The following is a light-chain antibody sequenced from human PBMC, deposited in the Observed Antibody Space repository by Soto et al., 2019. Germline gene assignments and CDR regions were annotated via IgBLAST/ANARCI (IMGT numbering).Light chain of an antibody. V-gene: IGLV2-14*01. CDR3: SSYTSSSTRV. J-gene: IGLJ2*01. CDR2: EVS. Sequence: QSALTQPASVSGSPGQSITISCTGTSSDVGGYNYVSWYQQHPGKAPKLIIYEVSNRPSGVSNRFSGSKSGNTASLTISGPQAEDEGDYYRSSYTSSSTRVFGGGTKLTVL. CDR1: SSDVGGYNY.